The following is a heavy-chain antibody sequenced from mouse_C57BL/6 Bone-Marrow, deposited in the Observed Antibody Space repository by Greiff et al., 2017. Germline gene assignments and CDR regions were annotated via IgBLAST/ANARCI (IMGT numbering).Heavy chain of an antibody. CDR3: ARGYYGSSVYFDY. Sequence: QVHVKQSGAELAKPGASVKLSCKASGYTFTSYWMHWVKQRPGQGLEWIGYINPSSGYTKYNQKFKDKATLTADKSSSTAYMQLSSLTYEDSAVYYCARGYYGSSVYFDYWGQGTTLTVSS. J-gene: IGHJ2*01. CDR1: GYTFTSYW. V-gene: IGHV1-7*01. CDR2: INPSSGYT. D-gene: IGHD1-1*01.